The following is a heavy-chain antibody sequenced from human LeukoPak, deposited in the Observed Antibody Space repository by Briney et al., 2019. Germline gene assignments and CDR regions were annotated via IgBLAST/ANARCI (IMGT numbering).Heavy chain of an antibody. J-gene: IGHJ4*02. CDR2: FDPEDGET. Sequence: ASVKVSCKVSGYTLTELSMHWVRQAPGKGLEWMGGFDPEDGETIYAQKFQGRVTMTEDTSTDTAYMELSSLRSEGTAVYYCATATFMVRGVKPLDYWGQGTLVTVSS. CDR1: GYTLTELS. CDR3: ATATFMVRGVKPLDY. V-gene: IGHV1-24*01. D-gene: IGHD3-10*01.